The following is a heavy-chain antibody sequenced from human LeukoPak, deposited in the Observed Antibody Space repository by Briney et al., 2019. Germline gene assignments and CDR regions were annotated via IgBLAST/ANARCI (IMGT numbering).Heavy chain of an antibody. CDR2: ISSGSSTI. CDR1: GFTFISYV. D-gene: IGHD3-3*01. V-gene: IGHV3-48*01. J-gene: IGHJ4*02. CDR3: ARDYDFWSGYYTGIFDY. Sequence: GGSLRLSCAASGFTFISYVMSWVRQAPGKGLEWVSYISSGSSTIYYADSVKGRFTISRDNAKNSLYLQMNSLRAEDTAVYYCARDYDFWSGYYTGIFDYWGRGTLVTVSS.